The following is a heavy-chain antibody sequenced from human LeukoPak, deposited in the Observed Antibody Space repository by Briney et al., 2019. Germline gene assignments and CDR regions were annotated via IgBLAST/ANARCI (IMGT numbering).Heavy chain of an antibody. V-gene: IGHV1-69*13. Sequence: ASVKVSCKASGGTFSSYAISWVRQAPGQGLEWMGGIIPIFGTANYAQKFQGRVTITADESTSTAYMELSSLRSEDTAVYYCARGSGSYSYYYYYYYMDVWGKGTTVTVSS. J-gene: IGHJ6*03. CDR3: ARGSGSYSYYYYYYYMDV. CDR2: IIPIFGTA. CDR1: GGTFSSYA. D-gene: IGHD1-26*01.